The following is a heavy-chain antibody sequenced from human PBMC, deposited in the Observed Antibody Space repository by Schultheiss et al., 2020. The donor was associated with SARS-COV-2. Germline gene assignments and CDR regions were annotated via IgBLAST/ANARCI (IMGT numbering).Heavy chain of an antibody. CDR2: IYSGGST. V-gene: IGHV3-53*01. D-gene: IGHD6-6*01. J-gene: IGHJ4*02. CDR3: VQGYYFDY. Sequence: GGSLRLSCAASGFTVSSNYMSWVRQAPGKGLEWVSVIYSGGSTYYADSVKGRFTISRDNSMNTLFLLMNSPRVEDTAVYYCVQGYYFDYWGQGTRVTVSS. CDR1: GFTVSSNY.